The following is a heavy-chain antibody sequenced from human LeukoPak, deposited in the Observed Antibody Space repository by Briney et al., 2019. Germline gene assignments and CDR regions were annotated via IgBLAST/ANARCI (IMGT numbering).Heavy chain of an antibody. V-gene: IGHV3-23*01. CDR3: AKPMIVVRAAFDI. Sequence: GGSLRLSCAASGFTFSSYAMSWVRQAPGKGLERVSAISGSDSSTYYADSVKGRFTISRDNSKNTLYLQMNSLRAEDTAVYYCAKPMIVVRAAFDIWGQGTMVTVSS. CDR1: GFTFSSYA. CDR2: ISGSDSST. J-gene: IGHJ3*02. D-gene: IGHD3-22*01.